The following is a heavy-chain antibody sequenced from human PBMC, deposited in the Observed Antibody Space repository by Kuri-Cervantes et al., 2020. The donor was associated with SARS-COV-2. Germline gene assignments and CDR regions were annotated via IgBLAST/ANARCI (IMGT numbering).Heavy chain of an antibody. CDR3: ARDDTYSSSWFRFLGRGMDV. D-gene: IGHD6-13*01. Sequence: GESLKISCAAPGFTFSSYAMHWVRQAPGKGLEWVAVISYDGSNKYYADSVKGRFTISRDNSKNTLYLQMNSLRAEDTAVYYCARDDTYSSSWFRFLGRGMDVWGQGTTVTVSS. CDR2: ISYDGSNK. V-gene: IGHV3-30-3*01. CDR1: GFTFSSYA. J-gene: IGHJ6*02.